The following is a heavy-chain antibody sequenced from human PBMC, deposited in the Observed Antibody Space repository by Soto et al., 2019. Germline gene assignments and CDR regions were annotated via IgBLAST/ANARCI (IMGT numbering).Heavy chain of an antibody. Sequence: VASVKVSCKASGFTFTSSAVQWVRQARGQRLEWIGWIVVGSGNTNYAQKFQERVTITRDMSTSTAYMGLSSLRSEDTAVYYCAADSSGSPLYYYGMDVWGQGTTVTVSS. J-gene: IGHJ6*02. CDR2: IVVGSGNT. V-gene: IGHV1-58*01. CDR1: GFTFTSSA. D-gene: IGHD3-22*01. CDR3: AADSSGSPLYYYGMDV.